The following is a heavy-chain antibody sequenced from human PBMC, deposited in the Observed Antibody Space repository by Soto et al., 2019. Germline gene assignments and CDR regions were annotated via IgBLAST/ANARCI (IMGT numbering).Heavy chain of an antibody. CDR3: ARYRREAVAGYTLDN. J-gene: IGHJ4*02. CDR2: VYNSGST. V-gene: IGHV4-59*01. CDR1: GGSIRSNY. Sequence: SLTCTVSGGSIRSNYWTWIRQPPGKGLEWIGYVYNSGSTNYNPSLKSRVTISEDTSKSQFSLKVNSMTAADTAVYYCARYRREAVAGYTLDNWGQGILVTVSS. D-gene: IGHD6-13*01.